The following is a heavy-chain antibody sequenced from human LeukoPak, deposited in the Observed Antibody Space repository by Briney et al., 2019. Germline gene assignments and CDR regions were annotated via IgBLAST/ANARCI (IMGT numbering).Heavy chain of an antibody. V-gene: IGHV4-4*07. CDR2: IYTSGST. CDR1: GGSISSYY. J-gene: IGHJ4*02. Sequence: SETLSLTCTVSGGSISSYYWSWIRQPAGKGLEWIGRIYTSGSTNYNPSLKSRVTMSVDTSKNQFSLKLSSVTAADTAVYYCARWGDDFWSTKTEDYWGQGTLVTVSS. D-gene: IGHD3-3*01. CDR3: ARWGDDFWSTKTEDY.